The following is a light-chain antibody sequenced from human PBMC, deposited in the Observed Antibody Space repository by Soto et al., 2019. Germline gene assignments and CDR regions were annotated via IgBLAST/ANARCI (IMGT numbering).Light chain of an antibody. CDR3: SSYTSSNTLV. V-gene: IGLV2-14*01. Sequence: QSALTQPASVSGSPGQSITISCTGGSSYIGGYNYVSWFQQHPGKVPKLMIYEVTNRPSGVSNRFSGSKSGSTASLTISGLQAEDEADYYCSSYTSSNTLVFGTGTKLTVL. CDR2: EVT. J-gene: IGLJ1*01. CDR1: SSYIGGYNY.